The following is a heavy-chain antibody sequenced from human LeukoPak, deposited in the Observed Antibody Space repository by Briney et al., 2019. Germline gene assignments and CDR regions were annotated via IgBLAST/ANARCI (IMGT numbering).Heavy chain of an antibody. CDR2: IYSGGST. CDR3: ARALAYCGGDCYDDAFDI. CDR1: GFTVSSNY. J-gene: IGHJ3*02. Sequence: GGSLRISCAASGFTVSSNYMSWVRQAPGKGLEWVSVIYSGGSTYYADSVKGRFTISRDNSKNTLYLQMNSLRAEDTAVYYCARALAYCGGDCYDDAFDIWGQGTMVTVSS. V-gene: IGHV3-53*01. D-gene: IGHD2-21*02.